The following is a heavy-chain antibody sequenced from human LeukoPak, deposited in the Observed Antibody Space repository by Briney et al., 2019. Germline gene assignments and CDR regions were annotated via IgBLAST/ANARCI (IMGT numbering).Heavy chain of an antibody. D-gene: IGHD4-23*01. CDR1: GYTFTGFY. CDR3: ARTQTLDY. Sequence: GGSVQISCKASGYTFTGFYMHWVRRAPGQGLEWMGWINPNSGVTNYAQKLQGRVTMTTDTSISTAYMELSGLRSDDTAVYYCARTQTLDYWGRGSLASVSS. J-gene: IGHJ4*02. CDR2: INPNSGVT. V-gene: IGHV1-2*02.